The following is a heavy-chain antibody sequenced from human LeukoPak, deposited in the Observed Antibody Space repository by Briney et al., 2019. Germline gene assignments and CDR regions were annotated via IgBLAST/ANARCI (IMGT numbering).Heavy chain of an antibody. CDR2: TSSDLNVK. V-gene: IGHV3-30-3*01. Sequence: GGSLRLSCAASGFTFRNYVIHWVRQAPGKGLEWVAVTSSDLNVKLYADSVKGRFTISRDNSRSTLYLQMNSLRPEDTAIYYCATVDDLDAFGIWGQGTMVTVSS. CDR1: GFTFRNYV. J-gene: IGHJ3*02. D-gene: IGHD2-2*03. CDR3: ATVDDLDAFGI.